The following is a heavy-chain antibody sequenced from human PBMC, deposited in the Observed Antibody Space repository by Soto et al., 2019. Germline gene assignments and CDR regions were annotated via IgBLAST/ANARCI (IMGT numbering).Heavy chain of an antibody. Sequence: GGSLRLSCGASGFTFSSYGMHWVRQAPGKGLEWVAVISYDGSNKYYADSVKGRFTISRDNSKNTLYLQMNSLRAEDTAVYYCARPLGVVTAITYYYYYGMDVWGQGTTVTVSS. CDR1: GFTFSSYG. CDR2: ISYDGSNK. CDR3: ARPLGVVTAITYYYYYGMDV. J-gene: IGHJ6*02. V-gene: IGHV3-30*03. D-gene: IGHD2-21*02.